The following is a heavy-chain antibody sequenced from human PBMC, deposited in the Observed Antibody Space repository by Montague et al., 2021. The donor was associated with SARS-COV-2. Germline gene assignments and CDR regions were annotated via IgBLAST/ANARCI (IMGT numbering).Heavy chain of an antibody. CDR3: AKDRIVVVVAALFDP. CDR1: GFTFSSYA. V-gene: IGHV3-23*01. D-gene: IGHD2-15*01. CDR2: ISGSGGST. J-gene: IGHJ5*02. Sequence: SLRLSCEASGFTFSSYAMSWVRQAPGKGLEWVSAISGSGGSTYYSDSXKVRFTISRDNSKNTLYLQMNSLRAEDTAVYYCAKDRIVVVVAALFDPWGQGTLVTVSS.